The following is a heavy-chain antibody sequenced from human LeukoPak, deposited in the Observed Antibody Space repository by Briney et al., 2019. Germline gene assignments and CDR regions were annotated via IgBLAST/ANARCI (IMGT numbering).Heavy chain of an antibody. V-gene: IGHV1-2*02. Sequence: GASVKVSCKASGYPFIGNYIHWVRQAPGQGLEWMGWINPNSGGTQYSQKFQGRVTLTRDTSITTGYMELSGLTSDDTAVYYCASDVTVAAVRMAFDVWGRGTMVTVSS. CDR2: INPNSGGT. J-gene: IGHJ3*01. CDR3: ASDVTVAAVRMAFDV. D-gene: IGHD2-15*01. CDR1: GYPFIGNY.